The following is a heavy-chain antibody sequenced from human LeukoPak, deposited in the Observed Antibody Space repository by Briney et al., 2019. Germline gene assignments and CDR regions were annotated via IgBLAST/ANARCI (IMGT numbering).Heavy chain of an antibody. Sequence: ASVKVSCKASGGTFSSYAISWVRQAPGQGLEWRGRIIPILGIANYAQKLQGRVTMTTDTSTSTAYMELRSLRSDDTAVYYCARAAISKDGSGYFYWGQGTLVTVSS. V-gene: IGHV1-69*04. CDR2: IIPILGIA. J-gene: IGHJ4*02. CDR3: ARAAISKDGSGYFY. D-gene: IGHD3-22*01. CDR1: GGTFSSYA.